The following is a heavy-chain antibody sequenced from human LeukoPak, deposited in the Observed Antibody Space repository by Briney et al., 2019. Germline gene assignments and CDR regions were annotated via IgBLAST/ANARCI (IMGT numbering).Heavy chain of an antibody. CDR2: IYSGGST. Sequence: GSLILSCAASGFTVSSNYMSWVRQAPGKGLEWVSVIYSGGSTYYADSVKGRFTISRDNAKNSLYLQMNSLRDEDTAVYYCASSGGQWLAFDYWGQGTLVTVSS. J-gene: IGHJ4*02. CDR3: ASSGGQWLAFDY. CDR1: GFTVSSNY. D-gene: IGHD6-19*01. V-gene: IGHV3-53*01.